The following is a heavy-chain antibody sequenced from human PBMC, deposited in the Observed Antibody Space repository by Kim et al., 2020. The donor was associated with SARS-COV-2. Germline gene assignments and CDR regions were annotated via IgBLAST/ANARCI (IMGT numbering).Heavy chain of an antibody. CDR2: ISYDGSNK. CDR3: AKAGIVGATATIYFDY. Sequence: GGSLRLSCAASGFTFSSYGMHWVRQAPGKGLEWVAVISYDGSNKYYADSVKGRFTISRDNSKNTLYLQMNSLRAEDTAVYYCAKAGIVGATATIYFDYWGQGTLVTVSS. V-gene: IGHV3-30*18. CDR1: GFTFSSYG. J-gene: IGHJ4*02. D-gene: IGHD1-26*01.